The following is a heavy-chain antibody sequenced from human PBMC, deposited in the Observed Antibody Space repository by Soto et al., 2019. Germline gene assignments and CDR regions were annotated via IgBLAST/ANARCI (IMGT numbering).Heavy chain of an antibody. CDR1: GFTFSGYA. Sequence: WGSLRLSCAASGFTFSGYAMNWVRQAPGKGLEWVSVISGSGASTYYADSVKGRFTISRDNSKNTLHLQMNSLRAEDTAVYYCAKEYDSSGYYYAANFDYWGQGILVTVSS. CDR2: ISGSGAST. J-gene: IGHJ4*02. V-gene: IGHV3-23*01. CDR3: AKEYDSSGYYYAANFDY. D-gene: IGHD3-22*01.